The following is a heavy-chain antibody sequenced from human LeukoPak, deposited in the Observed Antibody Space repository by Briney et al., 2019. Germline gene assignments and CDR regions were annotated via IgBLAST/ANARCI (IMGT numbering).Heavy chain of an antibody. D-gene: IGHD3-10*01. CDR1: GFTFSDYS. CDR3: AREVYYGSGRRLDY. Sequence: GGSLRLSCAASGFTFSDYSMHWVRQAPGKGLEWISYISLSSSAIYYADSVEGRFTISRDNGKNSLFLQMNSLRAEDTAVYYCAREVYYGSGRRLDYWGQGTLVTVSS. CDR2: ISLSSSAI. V-gene: IGHV3-48*01. J-gene: IGHJ4*02.